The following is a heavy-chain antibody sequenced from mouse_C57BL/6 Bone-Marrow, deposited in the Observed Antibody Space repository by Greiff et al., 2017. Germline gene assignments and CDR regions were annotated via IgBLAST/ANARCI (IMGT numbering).Heavy chain of an antibody. J-gene: IGHJ4*01. CDR1: GFSLTSYG. CDR2: IWNGGST. CDR3: ATPLMITSHYYAMDY. Sequence: QVQLKQSGPGLVQPSQSLSITCTVSGFSLTSYGVHWVRQSPGKGLEWLGVIWNGGSTDSNAAFISTLSISKDTSKSQVFFKMNSLQADDTAIYYCATPLMITSHYYAMDYWGQGTSVTVSS. D-gene: IGHD2-4*01. V-gene: IGHV2-2*01.